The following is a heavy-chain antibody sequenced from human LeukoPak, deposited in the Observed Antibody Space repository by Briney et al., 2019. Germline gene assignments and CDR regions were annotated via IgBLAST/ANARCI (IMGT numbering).Heavy chain of an antibody. CDR3: ARDPDRSGFDF. J-gene: IGHJ4*02. CDR1: GFTFINYG. CDR2: GWYDGNNK. Sequence: GGSLRLSCAASGFTFINYGMYWVHQAPGKGLEWVATGWYDGNNKYYADSVRGRFTISRDNSKNMVFLHMNSLRVEDTAIYYCARDPDRSGFDFWGQGTLLTVSS. V-gene: IGHV3-33*07. D-gene: IGHD1-14*01.